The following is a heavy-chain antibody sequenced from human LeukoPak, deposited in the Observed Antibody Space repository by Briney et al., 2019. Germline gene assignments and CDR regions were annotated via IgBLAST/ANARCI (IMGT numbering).Heavy chain of an antibody. V-gene: IGHV1-2*02. J-gene: IGHJ4*02. Sequence: GESLKISCKGSGYTFTGYYMHWVRQSPGQGLEWMGWINPNSGGTNYAQKFQGRVTMTRDTSISTAYMELSRLRSDDTAVYYCARGLSREFSDYWGQGTLVTVSS. CDR2: INPNSGGT. CDR3: ARGLSREFSDY. CDR1: GYTFTGYY. D-gene: IGHD3-10*01.